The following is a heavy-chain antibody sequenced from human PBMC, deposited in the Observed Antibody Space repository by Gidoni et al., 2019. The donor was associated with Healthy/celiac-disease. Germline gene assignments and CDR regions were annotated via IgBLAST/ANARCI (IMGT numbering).Heavy chain of an antibody. CDR2: IYTSGST. D-gene: IGHD4-17*01. CDR3: ARVEGTKGGDYPYWYFDL. CDR1: GGPISSYY. J-gene: IGHJ2*01. Sequence: QVQLQESGPGLVKPSETLSLTCTVPGGPISSYYWRWIRQPAGKGLEWIGRIYTSGSTNYNPSLKSRVTMSVDTSKNQFSLKLSSVTAADTAVYYCARVEGTKGGDYPYWYFDLWGRGTLVTVSS. V-gene: IGHV4-4*07.